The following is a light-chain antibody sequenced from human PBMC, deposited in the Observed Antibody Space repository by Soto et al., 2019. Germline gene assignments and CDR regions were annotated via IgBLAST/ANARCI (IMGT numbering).Light chain of an antibody. J-gene: IGKJ2*01. CDR1: QSISSE. Sequence: EIVMTQSPATLSVSPGESATLSCRASQSISSELAWYQQKPGQPPRLLIYGASTRATGVPARFTGSGSGSDFTLTIRGLQSEDFAVYYCQRGHNWPLTFGQGTRLEI. CDR2: GAS. CDR3: QRGHNWPLT. V-gene: IGKV3-15*01.